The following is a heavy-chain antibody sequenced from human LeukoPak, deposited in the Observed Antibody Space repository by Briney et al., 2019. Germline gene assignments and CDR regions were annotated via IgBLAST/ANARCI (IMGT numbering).Heavy chain of an antibody. CDR1: GFTFSDSY. V-gene: IGHV3-11*01. J-gene: IGHJ4*02. Sequence: GGSLRLSCAASGFTFSDSYMSWIRQAPGKGLEWVSYISNSGSSTIYYADSVKGRFTISRDNARNSLYLQMNSLRAEDTAVYYCAKFRSSRSGYLDYYFDFWGQGTLVTVSS. CDR3: AKFRSSRSGYLDYYFDF. CDR2: ISNSGSSTI. D-gene: IGHD3-22*01.